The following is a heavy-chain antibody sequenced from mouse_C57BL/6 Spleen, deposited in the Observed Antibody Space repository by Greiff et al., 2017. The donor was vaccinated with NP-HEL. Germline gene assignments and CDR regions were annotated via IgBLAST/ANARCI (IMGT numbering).Heavy chain of an antibody. V-gene: IGHV7-3*01. CDR3: ARFHYGSLDY. CDR2: IRNKANGYTT. Sequence: EVQLVESGGGLVQPGGSLSLSCAASGFTFTDYYMSWVRQPPGKALEWLGFIRNKANGYTTEYSASVKGRFTISRDNSQSILYLQMNALRAEDSATYYCARFHYGSLDYWGQGTSVTVSS. CDR1: GFTFTDYY. J-gene: IGHJ4*01. D-gene: IGHD1-1*01.